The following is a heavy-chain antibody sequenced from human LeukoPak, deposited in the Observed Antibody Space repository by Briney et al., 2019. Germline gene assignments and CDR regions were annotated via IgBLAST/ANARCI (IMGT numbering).Heavy chain of an antibody. CDR1: GGSFSGYY. Sequence: KPSETLSLTCAVYGGSFSGYYWSWIRQPPGKGLEWIGEINHSGSTNYNPSLKSRVTISVDTSKNQFSLKLSSVTAADTAVYYCARDLWYSGYDPPYWGQGTRVTVSS. V-gene: IGHV4-34*01. CDR2: INHSGST. J-gene: IGHJ4*02. CDR3: ARDLWYSGYDPPY. D-gene: IGHD5-12*01.